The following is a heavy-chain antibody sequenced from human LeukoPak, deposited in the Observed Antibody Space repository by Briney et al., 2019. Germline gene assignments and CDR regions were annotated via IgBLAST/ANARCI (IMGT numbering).Heavy chain of an antibody. J-gene: IGHJ3*02. D-gene: IGHD3-10*01. Sequence: GRSLRLSCAASGFTFSSYGMHWVRQAPGKGLEWVAFISYDGSNKYYADSVKGRFTISRENAKNSLYLQMNSLRAGDTAVYYCARRGVFDAFDIWGQGTMVTVSS. CDR3: ARRGVFDAFDI. V-gene: IGHV3-30*03. CDR2: ISYDGSNK. CDR1: GFTFSSYG.